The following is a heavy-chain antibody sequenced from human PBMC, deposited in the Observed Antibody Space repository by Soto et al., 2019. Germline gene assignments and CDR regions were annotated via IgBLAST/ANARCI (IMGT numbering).Heavy chain of an antibody. CDR1: GFTFSSYA. V-gene: IGHV3-23*01. CDR3: AKEPSLTAGGDYFDY. CDR2: ISGSGGST. Sequence: GESLKISCAASGFTFSSYAMSWVRQAPGKGLEWVSAISGSGGSTYYADSVKGRFTISRDNSKNTLYLQMNSLRAEDTAVYYCAKEPSLTAGGDYFDYWGQGTLVTVSS. D-gene: IGHD7-27*01. J-gene: IGHJ4*02.